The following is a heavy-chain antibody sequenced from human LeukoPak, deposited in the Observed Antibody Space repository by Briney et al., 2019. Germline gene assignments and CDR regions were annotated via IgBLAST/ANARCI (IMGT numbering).Heavy chain of an antibody. V-gene: IGHV3-30*03. CDR3: ARDYGRQLAKYYYYYGMDV. CDR2: ISYDGSNK. CDR1: GFTFSSYA. J-gene: IGHJ6*02. Sequence: GGSLRLSCAASGFTFSSYAMSWVRQAPGKGLEWVAVISYDGSNKYYADSVKGRFTISRDNSKNTLYLQMNSLRAEDTAVYYCARDYGRQLAKYYYYYGMDVWGQGTTVTVSS. D-gene: IGHD6-13*01.